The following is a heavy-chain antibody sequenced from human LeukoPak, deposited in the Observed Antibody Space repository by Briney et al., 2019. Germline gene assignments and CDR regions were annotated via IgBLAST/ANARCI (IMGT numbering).Heavy chain of an antibody. J-gene: IGHJ3*02. V-gene: IGHV3-30*18. D-gene: IGHD3-3*01. Sequence: GRSLRLSCAASGFTFSSYGMHWVRQAPGKGLEWVAVISYDGSNKYYADSVKGRFTISRGNSKNTLYLQMNSLRAEDTAVYYCAKTITIFGVVTPGAFDIWGQGTMVTVSS. CDR1: GFTFSSYG. CDR3: AKTITIFGVVTPGAFDI. CDR2: ISYDGSNK.